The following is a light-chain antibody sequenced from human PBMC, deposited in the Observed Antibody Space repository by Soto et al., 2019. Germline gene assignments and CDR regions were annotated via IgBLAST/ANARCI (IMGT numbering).Light chain of an antibody. CDR3: QQYNDWWT. Sequence: PGERATLSCRASQSVSSNVAWYQQIPGQTPRLLIYGASTRATGIPARFSGSGSGTEFTLNISSLQSEDFAVYYCQQYNDWWTFGQGTKVDIK. V-gene: IGKV3-15*01. CDR2: GAS. J-gene: IGKJ1*01. CDR1: QSVSSN.